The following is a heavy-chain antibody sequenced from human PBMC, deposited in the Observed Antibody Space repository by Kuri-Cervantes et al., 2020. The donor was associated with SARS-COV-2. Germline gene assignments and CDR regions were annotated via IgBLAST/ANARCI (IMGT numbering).Heavy chain of an antibody. CDR2: IYYSGST. V-gene: IGHV4-34*01. J-gene: IGHJ4*02. CDR1: GGSFSGFY. D-gene: IGHD2-2*01. CDR3: ARLSRRYCSSTSCTPYYFDY. Sequence: GSLRLSCAVYGGSFSGFYWSWIRQPPGKGLEWIGSIYYSGSTYYNPSLKSRVTISVDTSKNQFSLKLSSVTAADTAVYYCARLSRRYCSSTSCTPYYFDYWGQGTLVTVSS.